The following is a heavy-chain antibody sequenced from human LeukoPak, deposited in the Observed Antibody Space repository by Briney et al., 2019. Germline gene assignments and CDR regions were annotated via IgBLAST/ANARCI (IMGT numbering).Heavy chain of an antibody. V-gene: IGHV3-23*01. CDR2: ISHSGGST. CDR3: AKDRRACSSSSCYYRFDY. CDR1: GFTFSSYG. J-gene: IGHJ4*02. Sequence: GGSLRLSCAASGFTFSSYGMSWVRQAPGKGLEWVSAISHSGGSTYYADSVKGRFTVSRDNSKNTKYLQMNSLRAEDAAVYYWAKDRRACSSSSCYYRFDYWGQGTLVTVSS. D-gene: IGHD2-2*01.